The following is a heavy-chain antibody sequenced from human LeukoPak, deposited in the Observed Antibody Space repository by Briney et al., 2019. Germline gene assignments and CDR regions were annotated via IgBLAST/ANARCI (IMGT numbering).Heavy chain of an antibody. D-gene: IGHD1-7*01. CDR2: INWNGGSA. J-gene: IGHJ4*02. CDR1: GFTLCDYG. V-gene: IGHV3-20*04. Sequence: RSGGSLRLSCAASGFTLCDYGMSWVRQAPGKGLEWVSGINWNGGSAGYADSVKVRFTISRDNAKNYLHLQMNSLRAEDMALYYCAKDINPITGTTSGFDYWGQGTLVTVSS. CDR3: AKDINPITGTTSGFDY.